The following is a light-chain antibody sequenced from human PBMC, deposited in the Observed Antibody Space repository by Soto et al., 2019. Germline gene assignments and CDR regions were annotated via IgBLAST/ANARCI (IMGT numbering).Light chain of an antibody. V-gene: IGKV3-20*01. CDR1: QSVNSGY. J-gene: IGKJ3*01. Sequence: EIVLTQSPATLSLSPGERATLSCRASQSVNSGYLAWYQQQPGQAPRLLIYDASNRAPGIPDRFSGSGSGTDFTLTISRLEPEDFAVYYCQRYGRSPGLFTFGPGTKVDLK. CDR2: DAS. CDR3: QRYGRSPGLFT.